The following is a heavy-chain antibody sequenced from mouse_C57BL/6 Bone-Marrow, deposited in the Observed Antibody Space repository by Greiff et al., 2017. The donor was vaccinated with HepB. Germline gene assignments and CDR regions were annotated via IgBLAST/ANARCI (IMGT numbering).Heavy chain of an antibody. D-gene: IGHD1-1*01. J-gene: IGHJ2*01. CDR1: GYAFSSYW. CDR2: IYPGDGDT. CDR3: ARYLYYYGSSYYFDY. V-gene: IGHV1-80*01. Sequence: VKLVESGAELVKPGASVKISCKASGYAFSSYWMNWVKQRPGKGLEWIGQIYPGDGDTNYNGKFKGKATLTADKSSSTAYMQLSSLTSEDSAVYFCARYLYYYGSSYYFDYWGQGTTLTVSS.